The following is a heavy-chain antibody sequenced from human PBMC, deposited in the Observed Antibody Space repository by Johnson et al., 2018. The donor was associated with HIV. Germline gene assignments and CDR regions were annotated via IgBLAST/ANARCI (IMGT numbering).Heavy chain of an antibody. J-gene: IGHJ3*02. CDR1: GFTFSSYG. Sequence: QVQLVESGGGVVQPGRSLRLSCAASGFTFSSYGMHWVRQAPGKGLEWVAVIWYDGSNEHYADSVKGRFTISRDNSKNTLYLQMSSLRAEDTAVYYCAKSPGKDHGGNSGAFHIWDQVTMVTVSS. CDR3: AKSPGKDHGGNSGAFHI. D-gene: IGHD4-23*01. CDR2: IWYDGSNE. V-gene: IGHV3-33*06.